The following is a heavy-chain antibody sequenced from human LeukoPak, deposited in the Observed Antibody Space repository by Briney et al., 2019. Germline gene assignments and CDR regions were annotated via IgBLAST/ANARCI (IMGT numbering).Heavy chain of an antibody. CDR1: GFTFSNCE. J-gene: IGHJ4*02. CDR2: ISSSGDTI. Sequence: GGSLRLSCAASGFTFSNCEMNWVRQAPGKGLEWISYISSSGDTIYYADSVKGRFTISRDNAKHSLYLQLNSLRAEDTAVYYCAREEDGSGSYVDHKTGDYWGQGILVTVSS. CDR3: AREEDGSGSYVDHKTGDY. V-gene: IGHV3-48*03. D-gene: IGHD3-10*01.